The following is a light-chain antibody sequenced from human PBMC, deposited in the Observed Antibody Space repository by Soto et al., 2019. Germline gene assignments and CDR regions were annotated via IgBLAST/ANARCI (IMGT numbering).Light chain of an antibody. CDR3: PHSTCYPEA. CDR1: QSISSW. V-gene: IGKV1-5*03. Sequence: MTQSPATLSVSEGDRVTITCRASQSISSWLAWYQQQPGKAPKLLIYKASTLKSGVPSRFSGSGSGTEITITISCLQADDFVPYCCPHSTCYPEAFGQGTKV. CDR2: KAS. J-gene: IGKJ1*01.